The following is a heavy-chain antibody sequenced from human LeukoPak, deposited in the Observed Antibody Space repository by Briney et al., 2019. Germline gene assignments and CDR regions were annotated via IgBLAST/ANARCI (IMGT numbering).Heavy chain of an antibody. J-gene: IGHJ4*02. Sequence: GRSLRLSCTASGLTFGDYAMSWVRQAPGKGLEWVGFIRSKAYGGTTEYAASVKGRFTISRDDSKSIAYLQMNSLKTEDTAVYYCTRARGYSYGSYFDYWGQGTLVTVSS. CDR2: IRSKAYGGTT. CDR1: GLTFGDYA. V-gene: IGHV3-49*04. CDR3: TRARGYSYGSYFDY. D-gene: IGHD5-18*01.